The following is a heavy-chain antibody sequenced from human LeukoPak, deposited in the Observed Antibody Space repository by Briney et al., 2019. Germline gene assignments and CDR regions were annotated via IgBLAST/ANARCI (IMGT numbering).Heavy chain of an antibody. CDR3: AKDRLEDQLLSLFDS. J-gene: IGHJ4*02. Sequence: PGGSLRLSCAASGFTFRTYAMAWVRQAPGKGLEWVSIISDRGGSTFYADSVKVRFSISRDNSRNTLYLQMNGLRAEDTAIYYCAKDRLEDQLLSLFDSWGQGTLVTVSS. D-gene: IGHD1-1*01. V-gene: IGHV3-23*01. CDR2: ISDRGGST. CDR1: GFTFRTYA.